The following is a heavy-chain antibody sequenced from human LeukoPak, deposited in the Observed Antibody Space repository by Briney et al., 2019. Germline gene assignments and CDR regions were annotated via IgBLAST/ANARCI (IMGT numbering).Heavy chain of an antibody. Sequence: SETLSLTCAVSGGSIRNSSFYWGWIRQPPGKGLEWIASIYNSGTTYYNPSIKSRITIFVDTSKNQVSLKLRSVTAADTAVYYCARHVVEGKWLQFCYFNYWGQGSLVTVSS. CDR3: ARHVVEGKWLQFCYFNY. D-gene: IGHD5-24*01. V-gene: IGHV4-39*01. CDR2: IYNSGTT. CDR1: GGSIRNSSFY. J-gene: IGHJ4*02.